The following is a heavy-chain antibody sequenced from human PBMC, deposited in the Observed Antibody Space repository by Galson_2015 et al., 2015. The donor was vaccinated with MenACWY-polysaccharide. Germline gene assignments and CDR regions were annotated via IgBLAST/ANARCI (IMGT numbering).Heavy chain of an antibody. CDR1: GGSFSSFG. CDR2: IIPAFETS. V-gene: IGHV1-69*06. CDR3: ARVPFRELTMVRGPLDY. J-gene: IGHJ4*02. Sequence: SVKVSCKASGGSFSSFGVSWVRQAPGQGLEWMGGIIPAFETSTYAQKFQGRVTISADKSTTTTFMEVTSLTSEDAAVYYCARVPFRELTMVRGPLDYWGQGTPVTDSS. D-gene: IGHD3-10*01.